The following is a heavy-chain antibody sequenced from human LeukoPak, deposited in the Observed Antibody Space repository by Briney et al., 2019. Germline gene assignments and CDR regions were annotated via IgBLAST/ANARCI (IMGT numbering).Heavy chain of an antibody. CDR3: ARDLAYYDSSGYGH. CDR1: GGSTSSNSYY. CDR2: IYYSGST. J-gene: IGHJ4*02. V-gene: IGHV4-39*07. D-gene: IGHD3-22*01. Sequence: SETLSLTCTVSGGSTSSNSYYWGWIRQPPGKGLEWIGSIYYSGSTYYNPSLKSRVTISVDTSKNQFSLKLSSVTAADTAVYYCARDLAYYDSSGYGHWGQGTLVTVSS.